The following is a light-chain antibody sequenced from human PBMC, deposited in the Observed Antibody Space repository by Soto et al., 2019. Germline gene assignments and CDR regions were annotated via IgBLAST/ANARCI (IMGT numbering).Light chain of an antibody. CDR2: GAS. CDR3: QQHGDATIP. CDR1: QTVSRNN. V-gene: IGKV3-20*01. Sequence: EIVLTQSPGTLSLSPGERATLSCRASQTVSRNNLVWYQQRPGQPPRLLIYGASSRATGIPDRFSGSGSGTDFSLTISRLEPEDFAVYYCQQHGDATIPFGQGTRLEIX. J-gene: IGKJ5*01.